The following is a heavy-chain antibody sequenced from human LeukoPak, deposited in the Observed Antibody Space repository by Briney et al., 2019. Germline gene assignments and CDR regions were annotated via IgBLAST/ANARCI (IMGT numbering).Heavy chain of an antibody. Sequence: GSLRLSRAASGFSFNDEYMSWIRQAPGQWLQWIAYISASGDFRRSTDSVKGQFTISRDNAKRLLYLQMDSLGEEDTAVYYCARTRGAGPGGHFDSWGQGVLVIVSS. CDR1: GFSFNDEY. CDR3: ARTRGAGPGGHFDS. J-gene: IGHJ4*02. CDR2: ISASGDFR. V-gene: IGHV3-11*01. D-gene: IGHD3-10*01.